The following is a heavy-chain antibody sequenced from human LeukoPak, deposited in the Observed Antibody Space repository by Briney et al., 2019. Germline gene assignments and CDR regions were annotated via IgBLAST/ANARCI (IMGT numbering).Heavy chain of an antibody. CDR1: GFTFSSYS. D-gene: IGHD6-6*01. CDR3: AREEGWYSSSSGPHMIY. Sequence: GGSLRLSCAASGFTFSSYSMNWVRQAPGKGLEWVSSISSSSSYIYYADSVKGRFTISGDNAKNSLYLQMNSLRAEDTAVYYCAREEGWYSSSSGPHMIYWGQGTLVTVSS. J-gene: IGHJ4*02. CDR2: ISSSSSYI. V-gene: IGHV3-21*01.